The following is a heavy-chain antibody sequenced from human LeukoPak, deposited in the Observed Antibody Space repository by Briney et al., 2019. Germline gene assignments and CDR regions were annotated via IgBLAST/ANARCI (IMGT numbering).Heavy chain of an antibody. V-gene: IGHV4-34*01. D-gene: IGHD4-17*01. CDR3: ARRPHTVTTHYFDY. Sequence: SETLSLTCAVYGGSFSGYYWSWVRQPPGKGLEWIGEINHSGSTNYNPSLKSRVTISVDTSKNQFSLKLSSVTAADTAVYYCARRPHTVTTHYFDYWGQGTLVTVSS. CDR2: INHSGST. CDR1: GGSFSGYY. J-gene: IGHJ4*02.